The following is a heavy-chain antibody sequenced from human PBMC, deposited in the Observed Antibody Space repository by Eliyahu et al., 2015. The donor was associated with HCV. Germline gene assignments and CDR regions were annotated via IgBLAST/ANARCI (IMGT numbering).Heavy chain of an antibody. D-gene: IGHD3/OR15-3a*01. CDR2: ISSSGSDA. J-gene: IGHJ4*02. V-gene: IGHV3-11*05. CDR3: VRHQKGLTYFSPGDY. Sequence: QVQLVESGGGFIKPGDSLRLSCAASGFTFSDYYMSWIRQAPGKGLEWISDISSSGSDASYAESVRGRFIISRDNAGNSLSLQMNSLRAEDAAVYYCVRHQKGLTYFSPGDYWGQGALVTVSS. CDR1: GFTFSDYY.